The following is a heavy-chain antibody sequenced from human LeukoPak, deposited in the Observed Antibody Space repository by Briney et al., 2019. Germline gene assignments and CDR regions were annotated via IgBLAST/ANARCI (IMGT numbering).Heavy chain of an antibody. CDR2: MNPNSGNT. V-gene: IGHV1-8*03. CDR1: GYTFTSYD. J-gene: IGHJ3*02. Sequence: GASVKVSCKASGYTFTSYDINWVRQATGQGLEWMGWMNPNSGNTGYAQKFQGGVTITRNTSISTAYMELSSLRSEDTAVYYCARGLGYDFWSGYEHAFDIWGQGTMVTVSS. CDR3: ARGLGYDFWSGYEHAFDI. D-gene: IGHD3-3*01.